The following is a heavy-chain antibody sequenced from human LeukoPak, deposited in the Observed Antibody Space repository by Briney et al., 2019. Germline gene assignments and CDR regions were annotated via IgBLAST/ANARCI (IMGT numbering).Heavy chain of an antibody. Sequence: GGSLRLSCAASGFTFSTYNMHWVRQAPGKGLEWVALIWSDGSYKYYADSVMGRFTISRDNSKNTLYLQMNSLRAEDTAEYYCARDPATVTGTTEGPDYWGQGTLVTVSS. D-gene: IGHD1-20*01. CDR3: ARDPATVTGTTEGPDY. V-gene: IGHV3-33*01. CDR1: GFTFSTYN. CDR2: IWSDGSYK. J-gene: IGHJ4*02.